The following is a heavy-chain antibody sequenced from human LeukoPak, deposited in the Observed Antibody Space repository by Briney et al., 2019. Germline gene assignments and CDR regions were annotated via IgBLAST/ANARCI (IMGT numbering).Heavy chain of an antibody. V-gene: IGHV3-43*01. J-gene: IGHJ6*02. CDR2: IGWDGTNI. Sequence: GGSLRLSCAASGFTFDRHTMHWVRQPPGKGPEWVSLIGWDGTNIDYADSVKGRFTISRDNSKNFVYLQMHSLRTEDTALYYCTKDMEWGMDVWGQGATVTVSS. CDR1: GFTFDRHT. D-gene: IGHD3-3*01. CDR3: TKDMEWGMDV.